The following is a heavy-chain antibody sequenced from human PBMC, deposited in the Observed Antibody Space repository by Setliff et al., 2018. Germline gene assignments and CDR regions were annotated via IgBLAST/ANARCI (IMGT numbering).Heavy chain of an antibody. CDR2: IYHSGSS. D-gene: IGHD5-12*01. V-gene: IGHV4-39*07. CDR3: ARGGYNGYAVFDD. CDR1: GGSISSRSYY. Sequence: PSETLSLTCTVSGGSISSRSYYWGWIRQPPGKGLEWIGSIYHSGSSYYNPSLRSRVTISVDTSKNQFSLILRSVTAADTAVYYCARGGYNGYAVFDDWGQGALVTVSS. J-gene: IGHJ4*02.